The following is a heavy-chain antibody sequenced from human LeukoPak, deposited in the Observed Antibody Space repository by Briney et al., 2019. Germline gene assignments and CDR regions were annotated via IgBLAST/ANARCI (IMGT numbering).Heavy chain of an antibody. D-gene: IGHD3-10*01. CDR1: GYSFTTYG. J-gene: IGHJ6*03. Sequence: GASVKVSCKASGYSFTTYGISWVRQAPGQGLEWMGWISANNNNTDNVQKLQGRVTMTTDTATSTAYMELSSLRADDTAVYYCARDRWGVNYYQYMDVWGKGTTVTVSS. V-gene: IGHV1-18*01. CDR2: ISANNNNT. CDR3: ARDRWGVNYYQYMDV.